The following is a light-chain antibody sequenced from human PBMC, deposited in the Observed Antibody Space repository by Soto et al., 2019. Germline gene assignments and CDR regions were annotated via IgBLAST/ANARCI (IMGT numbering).Light chain of an antibody. J-gene: IGLJ1*01. CDR2: EGS. CDR3: CSYAGTVYV. Sequence: QSALTQPASVSGSPGQSITISCTGTSSDVGSYNLVSWYQQHPGKAPKLMIYEGSKRPSGVSNSFSGSKSGNTASLTISGLQAEDEADYYCCSYAGTVYVLGTGTKVTVL. V-gene: IGLV2-23*01. CDR1: SSDVGSYNL.